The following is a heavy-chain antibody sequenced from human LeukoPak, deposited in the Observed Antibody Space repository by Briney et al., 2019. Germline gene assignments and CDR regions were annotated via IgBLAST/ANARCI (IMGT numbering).Heavy chain of an antibody. CDR2: INHSGST. Sequence: SETLSLTCAVYGGSFSGYYWSWIRQPPGKGLEWFGEINHSGSTNYNPSLKSRVTISVDTSKNQFSLKLSSVTAADTAVYYCARGYGRMRHATMILYWFDPWGQGTLVTVSS. J-gene: IGHJ5*02. CDR3: ARGYGRMRHATMILYWFDP. CDR1: GGSFSGYY. V-gene: IGHV4-34*01. D-gene: IGHD5-12*01.